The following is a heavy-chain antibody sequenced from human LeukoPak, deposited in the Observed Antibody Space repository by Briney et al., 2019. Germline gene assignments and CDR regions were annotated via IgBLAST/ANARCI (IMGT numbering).Heavy chain of an antibody. CDR2: ISSSSSYI. J-gene: IGHJ3*02. CDR3: ARDHIVVVTAIGAFDI. CDR1: GFTFSSYS. Sequence: PGGSLRLSCAASGFTFSSYSMNWVRQAPGKGLEWVSSISSSSSYIYYADSVKGRSTISRDNAKNSLYLQMNSLRAEDTAVYYCARDHIVVVTAIGAFDIWGQGTMVTVSS. D-gene: IGHD2-21*02. V-gene: IGHV3-21*01.